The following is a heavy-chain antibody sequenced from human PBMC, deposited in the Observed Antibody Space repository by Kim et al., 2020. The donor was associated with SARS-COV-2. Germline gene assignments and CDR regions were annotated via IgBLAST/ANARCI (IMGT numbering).Heavy chain of an antibody. Sequence: SETLSLTCPVCGYSISSGYYWGWIRQPPGKGLEWIASIYHSGTTFYNPSLKSRVTISVDTSKNQFSLKLNSVTAADTAVYYCARAGYGDYTPFDYWGQGILVTVSS. J-gene: IGHJ4*02. CDR1: GYSISSGYY. CDR3: ARAGYGDYTPFDY. D-gene: IGHD4-17*01. V-gene: IGHV4-38-2*02. CDR2: IYHSGTT.